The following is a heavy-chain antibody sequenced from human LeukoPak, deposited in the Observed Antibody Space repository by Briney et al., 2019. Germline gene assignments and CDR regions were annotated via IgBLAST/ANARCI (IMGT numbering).Heavy chain of an antibody. CDR2: IYHSGST. CDR1: GGSISSSNW. Sequence: SGTLSLTCAVSGGSISSSNWWSWVRQPPGKGLEWIGEIYHSGSTNYNPSLKSRVTISVDKSKNQFSLKLSSVTAADTAVYYCARDHAYYYDSSGYYLSAFDIWGQGTMVTVSS. D-gene: IGHD3-22*01. V-gene: IGHV4-4*02. J-gene: IGHJ3*02. CDR3: ARDHAYYYDSSGYYLSAFDI.